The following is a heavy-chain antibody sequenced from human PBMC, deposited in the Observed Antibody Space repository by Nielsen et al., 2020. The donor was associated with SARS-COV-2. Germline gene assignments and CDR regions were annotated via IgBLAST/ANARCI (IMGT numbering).Heavy chain of an antibody. V-gene: IGHV4-59*01. Sequence: SETLSLTCTVSGGSISGYYWNWIRQPPGKGLEWIGYIYFSGSTTYNPSLKSRVTISVDTSKSHFSLKLNSVTAADTADYYCARGKRGVAFDVWGQGLMVTVSS. CDR2: IYFSGST. J-gene: IGHJ3*01. CDR3: ARGKRGVAFDV. D-gene: IGHD3-10*01. CDR1: GGSISGYY.